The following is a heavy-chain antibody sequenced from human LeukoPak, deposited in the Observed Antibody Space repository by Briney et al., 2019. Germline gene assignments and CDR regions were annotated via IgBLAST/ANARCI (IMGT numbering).Heavy chain of an antibody. CDR3: ARGFGVVID. V-gene: IGHV3-7*04. CDR2: IKQDGSEK. CDR1: GFTLSSYW. Sequence: GGSLRLSCAASGFTLSSYWMSWVRQAPGKGLEWVANIKQDGSEKYYVDSVKGRFTISRDNDKNSLYLQMNSLRAEDTAVYYCARGFGVVIDWGQGTLVTVSS. D-gene: IGHD3-3*01. J-gene: IGHJ4*02.